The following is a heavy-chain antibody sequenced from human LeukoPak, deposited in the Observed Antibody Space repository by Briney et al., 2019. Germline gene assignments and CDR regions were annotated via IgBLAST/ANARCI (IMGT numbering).Heavy chain of an antibody. J-gene: IGHJ3*02. Sequence: PSETLSLTCTVSGAAVSSSSFYGSWVRQSPGKGLEWIVYIHKTGNPTYNPSLESRLSIPVAPSKNQSSLRLYSVTAADTAVYYCARSNCSGGTCYFSAFDNWGQGTLVTVSS. CDR2: IHKTGNP. D-gene: IGHD2-15*01. CDR3: ARSNCSGGTCYFSAFDN. V-gene: IGHV4-61*01. CDR1: GAAVSSSSFY.